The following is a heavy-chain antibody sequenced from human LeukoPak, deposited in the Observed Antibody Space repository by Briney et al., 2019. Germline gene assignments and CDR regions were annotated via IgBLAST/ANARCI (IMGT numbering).Heavy chain of an antibody. CDR1: GFTSVNYA. D-gene: IGHD2-2*01. CDR3: AKSATYCSSTSCFGYYYYGMDV. CDR2: ISGSGSGT. V-gene: IGHV3-23*01. J-gene: IGHJ6*02. Sequence: GGSLRLSCAATGFTSVNYAMSWVRQAPGKGLEWVSAISGSGSGTYYADSVKGRFTISRDNSKNTLYLQMNSLRAEDTAVYYCAKSATYCSSTSCFGYYYYGMDVWGQGTTVSVSS.